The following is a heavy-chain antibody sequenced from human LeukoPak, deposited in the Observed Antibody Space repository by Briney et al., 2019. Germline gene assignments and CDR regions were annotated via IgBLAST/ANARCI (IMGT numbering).Heavy chain of an antibody. J-gene: IGHJ4*02. V-gene: IGHV3-30*18. CDR1: GFTFSSYG. CDR2: ISYDGSNK. Sequence: PGGSLRLSCAASGFTFSSYGMHWVRQAPGKGLEWVAVISYDGSNKYYADSVKGRFTISRDNSKNTLYLQMNSLRAEDTAVYYCAKDRWYGDSSTCFDYWGQGTLVTVSS. D-gene: IGHD4-17*01. CDR3: AKDRWYGDSSTCFDY.